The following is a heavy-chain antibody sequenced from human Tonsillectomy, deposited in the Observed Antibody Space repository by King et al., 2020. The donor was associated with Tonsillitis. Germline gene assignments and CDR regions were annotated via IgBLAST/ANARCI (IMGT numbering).Heavy chain of an antibody. Sequence: VQLVESGGGLVQPGGSLRLSCSASGFTFSSYAMHWVRQAPGKGLEYVSAISSKVGSTYYADSVKGRFTISRDNSKNTLYLQMSSLRAEDTAVYYCVKDLRRQFGGGFDYWGQGTLVTVSS. J-gene: IGHJ4*02. D-gene: IGHD5-24*01. CDR3: VKDLRRQFGGGFDY. V-gene: IGHV3-64D*06. CDR2: ISSKVGST. CDR1: GFTFSSYA.